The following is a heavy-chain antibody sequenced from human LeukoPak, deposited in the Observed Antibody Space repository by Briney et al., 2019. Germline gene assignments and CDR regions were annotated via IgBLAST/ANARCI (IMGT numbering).Heavy chain of an antibody. D-gene: IGHD2-2*01. Sequence: GESLKISCQGSGYTFTNFWINWVRQMPGKGLEWVGEIDPRDSYTKYSPSFEGHVSISADKSIDTVYLQWRSLESSDTAIYYCTRTSDHDYWGRGTVVVVSS. J-gene: IGHJ4*02. V-gene: IGHV5-10-1*01. CDR2: IDPRDSYT. CDR1: GYTFTNFW. CDR3: TRTSDHDY.